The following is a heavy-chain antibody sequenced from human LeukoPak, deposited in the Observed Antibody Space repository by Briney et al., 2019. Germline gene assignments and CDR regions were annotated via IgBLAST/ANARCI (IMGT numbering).Heavy chain of an antibody. CDR1: GGSISSYY. D-gene: IGHD5-18*01. CDR2: SYYTGST. V-gene: IGHV4-59*08. J-gene: IGHJ4*02. Sequence: PSETLSLTCTVSGGSISSYYWSWIRQPPGKGLEWIGYSYYTGSTNYNPSLKSRATISVDTSKNQFSLNLRSVTAADTAMYYCATSQSGYSYADYWGQGTLVTVSS. CDR3: ATSQSGYSYADY.